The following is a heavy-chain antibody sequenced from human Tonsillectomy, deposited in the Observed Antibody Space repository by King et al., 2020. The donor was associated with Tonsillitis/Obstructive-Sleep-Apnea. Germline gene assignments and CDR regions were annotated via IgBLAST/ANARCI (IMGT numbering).Heavy chain of an antibody. CDR2: IKSKTDGGTT. D-gene: IGHD2-2*01. CDR1: GFTFSNAW. CDR3: TTKVVVVPDYYYYYYMDV. J-gene: IGHJ6*03. V-gene: IGHV3-15*01. Sequence: VQLVESGGGLVKPGGSLRLSCAASGFTFSNAWMSWVRQAPGKGLEWVGRIKSKTDGGTTDYAAPVKGRFTISRDDSKNTLYLQMNSLKTEDTAGYYCTTKVVVVPDYYYYYYMDVWGKGTTVTVSS.